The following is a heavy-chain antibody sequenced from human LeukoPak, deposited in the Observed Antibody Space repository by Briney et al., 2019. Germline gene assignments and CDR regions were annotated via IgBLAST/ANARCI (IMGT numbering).Heavy chain of an antibody. J-gene: IGHJ4*02. Sequence: PGGSLRLSCAASGFTFSSYGMHWVCQAPGKGLEWVAVIWYDGSNKYYADSVKGRFTISRDNAKNSLYLQMNSLRAEDTAIYYCTRVGYIDEGIDYWGQGTLVTVSS. CDR3: TRVGYIDEGIDY. D-gene: IGHD5-24*01. CDR2: IWYDGSNK. V-gene: IGHV3-33*03. CDR1: GFTFSSYG.